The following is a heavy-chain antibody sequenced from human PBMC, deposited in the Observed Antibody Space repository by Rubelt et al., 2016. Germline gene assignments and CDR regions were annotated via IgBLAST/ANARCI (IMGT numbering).Heavy chain of an antibody. CDR3: ARGLDSTKTGAD. CDR1: GGSFSGYY. CDR2: IHPSGST. J-gene: IGHJ4*02. D-gene: IGHD3-10*01. V-gene: IGHV4-34*01. Sequence: QVQLQQWGAGLLKPSETLSLTCAVYGGSFSGYYCTWIRQPPGKGLEWIGEIHPSGSTNYNPSIKSRVTISADTSKNQFSLNLNPVTAADTAVYYCARGLDSTKTGADWGQGTLVTVSS.